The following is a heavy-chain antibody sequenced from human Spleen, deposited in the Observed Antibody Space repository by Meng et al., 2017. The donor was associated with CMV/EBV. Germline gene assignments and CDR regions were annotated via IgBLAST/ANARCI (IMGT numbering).Heavy chain of an antibody. D-gene: IGHD6-13*01. CDR2: ISSSGVYI. V-gene: IGHV3-21*01. CDR3: ASTYSSSAVGYYYGMDV. J-gene: IGHJ6*02. Sequence: GESLKISCAASGFTFSNYRMNWVRQAPGKGLEWVASISSSGVYIFYADSVKGRFTISRDNAKNSLYLQMNSLRAEDTAVYYCASTYSSSAVGYYYGMDVWGQGTTVTVSS. CDR1: GFTFSNYR.